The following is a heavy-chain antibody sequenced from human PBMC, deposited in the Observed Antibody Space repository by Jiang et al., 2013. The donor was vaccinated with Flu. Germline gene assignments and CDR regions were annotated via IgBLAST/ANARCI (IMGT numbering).Heavy chain of an antibody. CDR3: AKALGYDILTGYYRPPDY. D-gene: IGHD3-9*01. CDR1: GFTFDDYA. V-gene: IGHV3-9*01. CDR2: ISWNSGSI. J-gene: IGHJ4*02. Sequence: EVQLLESGGGLVQPGRSLRLSCAASGFTFDDYAMHWVRQAPGKGLEWVSGISWNSGSIGYADSVKGRFTISRDNAKNSLYLQMNSLRAEDTALYYCAKALGYDILTGYYRPPDYWGQGTLVTVSS.